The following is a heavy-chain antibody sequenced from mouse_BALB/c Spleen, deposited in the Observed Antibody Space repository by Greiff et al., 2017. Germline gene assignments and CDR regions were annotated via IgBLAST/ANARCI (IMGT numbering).Heavy chain of an antibody. CDR1: GFNIKDYY. V-gene: IGHV14-1*02. CDR2: IDPENGNT. D-gene: IGHD1-1*01. CDR3: ARKGYYGSSFDY. J-gene: IGHJ2*01. Sequence: VQLQQSGAELVRPGALVKLSCKASGFNIKDYYMHWVKQRPEQGLEWIGWIDPENGNTIYDQKFKGKATLTVDKSSSTAYMELRSLTSEDTAVYYCARKGYYGSSFDYWGQGTTLTVSS.